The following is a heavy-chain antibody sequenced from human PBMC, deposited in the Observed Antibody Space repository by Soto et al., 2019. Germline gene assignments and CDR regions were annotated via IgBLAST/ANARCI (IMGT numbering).Heavy chain of an antibody. CDR1: GFSFSNFA. CDR3: AKNGWVQPLYYFDS. D-gene: IGHD1-1*01. Sequence: EVQLLGSGGGLVQPGKSLRLSCAASGFSFSNFAMTWVRQAPGKGLEWVSTITGSGDTTYYADSVKGRFTISRDNSKNTLFLQMNGLRAEDTALYYCAKNGWVQPLYYFDSWGQGTLVSVSS. CDR2: ITGSGDTT. V-gene: IGHV3-23*01. J-gene: IGHJ4*02.